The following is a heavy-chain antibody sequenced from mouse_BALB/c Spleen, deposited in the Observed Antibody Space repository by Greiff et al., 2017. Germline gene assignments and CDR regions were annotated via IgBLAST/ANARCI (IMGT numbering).Heavy chain of an antibody. J-gene: IGHJ3*01. CDR3: ARDSSGSFAY. CDR2: IRNKANGYTT. D-gene: IGHD3-1*01. V-gene: IGHV7-3*02. Sequence: EVKVVESGGGLVQPGGSLRLSCATSGFTFTDYYMSWVRQPPGKALEWLGFIRNKANGYTTEYSASVKGRFTISRDKSQSILYLQMNTLRAEDSATYYCARDSSGSFAYWGQGTLVTVSA. CDR1: GFTFTDYY.